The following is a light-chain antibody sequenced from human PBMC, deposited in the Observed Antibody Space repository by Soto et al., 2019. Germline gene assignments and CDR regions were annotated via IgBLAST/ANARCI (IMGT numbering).Light chain of an antibody. CDR2: DAS. J-gene: IGKJ3*01. Sequence: DIQMTQSPSSLSASIGDRVSFTCQASQDISKFLNWYQHKPGQAPSLLIYDASKSQFGVPSRFSGSGSGTDFTFTISSLQPEDTATYYCQQYENRPYTFGPGTKV. V-gene: IGKV1-33*01. CDR1: QDISKF. CDR3: QQYENRPYT.